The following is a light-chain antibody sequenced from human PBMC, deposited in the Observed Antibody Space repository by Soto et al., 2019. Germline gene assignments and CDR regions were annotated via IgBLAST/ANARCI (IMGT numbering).Light chain of an antibody. CDR2: EAS. CDR3: A. V-gene: IGKV3-11*01. Sequence: EVVLTQSPATLSASPGERATLSCRASQTVGVRLAWYQHKPGQAPRLLIYEASHRAAGIPGRFSGSGSGTDFNLTINSLEPEDFAFYSEAFGQGTKVDIK. J-gene: IGKJ1*01. CDR1: QTVGVR.